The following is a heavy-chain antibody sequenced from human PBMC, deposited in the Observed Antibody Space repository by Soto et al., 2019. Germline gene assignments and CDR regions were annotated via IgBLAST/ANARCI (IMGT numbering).Heavy chain of an antibody. CDR2: IYYSGST. CDR3: ARVGYSSSFYY. J-gene: IGHJ4*02. V-gene: IGHV4-59*01. CDR1: GGSINSYY. Sequence: SETLSLTCTVSGGSINSYYWSWIRQPPGKGLEWIGYIYYSGSTNYNPSLKSRVTISVDTSKNQFSLKLSSVTAADTAVYYCARVGYSSSFYYWGQGTLVTVSS. D-gene: IGHD6-13*01.